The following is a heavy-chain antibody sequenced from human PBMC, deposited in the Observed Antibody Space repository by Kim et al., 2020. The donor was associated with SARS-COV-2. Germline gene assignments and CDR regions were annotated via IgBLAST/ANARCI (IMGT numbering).Heavy chain of an antibody. J-gene: IGHJ4*02. D-gene: IGHD2-15*01. CDR3: AREGYFDGGSFFFDS. Sequence: NPSLQSRVTMSVETSKYQFSLRLTSMTAADTAIYYCAREGYFDGGSFFFDSWGQGTLVTVSS. V-gene: IGHV4-4*07.